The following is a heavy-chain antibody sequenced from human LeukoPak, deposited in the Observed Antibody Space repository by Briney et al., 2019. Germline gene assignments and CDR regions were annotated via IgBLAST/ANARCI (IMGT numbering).Heavy chain of an antibody. D-gene: IGHD3-3*02. CDR2: ISPNSGVT. J-gene: IGHJ3*02. V-gene: IGHV1-2*04. CDR1: GYSFNDYY. Sequence: ASVKVSCKASGYSFNDYYLHWVRQAPGQGLEWMAWISPNSGVTNYAQKFQGWVTMTRDTSISTAYMELSRLTSDDTAVYYCARDHFDAFDIWGQGTMVTVSS. CDR3: ARDHFDAFDI.